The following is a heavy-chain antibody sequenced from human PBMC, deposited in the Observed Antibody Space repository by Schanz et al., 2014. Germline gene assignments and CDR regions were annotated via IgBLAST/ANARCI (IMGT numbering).Heavy chain of an antibody. J-gene: IGHJ4*02. CDR3: VKDDRGDVVVVAANY. CDR2: VSASGGGP. V-gene: IGHV3-23*01. D-gene: IGHD2-15*01. Sequence: EVQLLESGGGLVQPGGSLRISCAASGFTFSGYALGWVRQAPGKGLEWVSLVSASGGGPFYADSVKGRFTISRDNSRNTVYLQMSSLRAEDTAVYYCVKDDRGDVVVVAANYWGQGAQVIVSS. CDR1: GFTFSGYA.